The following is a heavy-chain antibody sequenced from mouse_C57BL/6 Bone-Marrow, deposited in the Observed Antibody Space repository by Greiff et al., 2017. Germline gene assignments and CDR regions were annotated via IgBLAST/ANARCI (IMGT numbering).Heavy chain of an antibody. CDR2: IWGDGST. V-gene: IGHV2-3*01. Sequence: QVQLKQSGPGLVAPSPSLSITCTVSGFSLTSYGVSWVRQPPGQGLEWLGVIWGDGSTNSHSALISRLSISKDNSKSQVFLKLNRLQTEDTATYYCAKEVGVTTGNWFAYWGQGTLVTVSA. CDR1: GFSLTSYG. CDR3: AKEVGVTTGNWFAY. D-gene: IGHD2-2*01. J-gene: IGHJ3*01.